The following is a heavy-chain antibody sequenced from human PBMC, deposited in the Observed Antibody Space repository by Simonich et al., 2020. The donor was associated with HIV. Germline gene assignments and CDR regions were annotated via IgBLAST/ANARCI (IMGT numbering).Heavy chain of an antibody. Sequence: QVQLQQWGAGLLKPSETLSLTCAVYGGSFSGYYWSWIRQPPGTGLEWIGEINHSGSTNYNPSHKSRVTISVDTSKNQFSLKLSSVTAADTAVYYCARRHPTTVTTPYFDYWGQGTLVTVSS. V-gene: IGHV4-34*01. CDR3: ARRHPTTVTTPYFDY. D-gene: IGHD4-17*01. J-gene: IGHJ4*02. CDR1: GGSFSGYY. CDR2: INHSGST.